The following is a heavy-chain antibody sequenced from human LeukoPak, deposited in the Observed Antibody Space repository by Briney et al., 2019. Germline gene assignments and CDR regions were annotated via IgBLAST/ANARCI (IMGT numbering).Heavy chain of an antibody. CDR1: GFTFSSYW. D-gene: IGHD6-13*01. Sequence: PGGSLRLSYRVSGFTFSSYWMNWVRQAPGKGLEWVASIKQDGAEKSYVDSVKGRFTISRDNAKNSLYLQMSSLRAEDTAVYYCARDGTAAGLYFDLWGQGTLVTVSS. CDR2: IKQDGAEK. J-gene: IGHJ4*01. CDR3: ARDGTAAGLYFDL. V-gene: IGHV3-7*01.